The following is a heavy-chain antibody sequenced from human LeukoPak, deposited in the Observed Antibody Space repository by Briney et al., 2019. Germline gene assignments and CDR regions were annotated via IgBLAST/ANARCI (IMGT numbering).Heavy chain of an antibody. Sequence: SETLSLTCTVSGGSISSYYWSWIRQPAGKGLEWIGRIYTSGSTNYNPSHKSRVTISVDTSKNQFSLKLSSVTAADTAVYYWARDHSGYDSKGMEWGQGTLVTVSS. J-gene: IGHJ4*02. CDR1: GGSISSYY. CDR2: IYTSGST. CDR3: ARDHSGYDSKGME. D-gene: IGHD5-12*01. V-gene: IGHV4-4*07.